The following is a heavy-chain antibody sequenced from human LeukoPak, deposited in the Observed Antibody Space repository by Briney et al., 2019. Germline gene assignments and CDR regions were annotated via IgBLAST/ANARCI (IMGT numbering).Heavy chain of an antibody. Sequence: ASVKVSCKASGYTFSNYGISWVRQAPGQGLEWMGGIIPIFGTANYAQKFQGRVTITADESTSTAYMELSSLRSEDTAVYYCATAVVSYYYYYMDVWGKGTTVTVSS. CDR2: IIPIFGTA. D-gene: IGHD4-23*01. CDR3: ATAVVSYYYYYMDV. J-gene: IGHJ6*03. CDR1: GYTFSNYG. V-gene: IGHV1-69*13.